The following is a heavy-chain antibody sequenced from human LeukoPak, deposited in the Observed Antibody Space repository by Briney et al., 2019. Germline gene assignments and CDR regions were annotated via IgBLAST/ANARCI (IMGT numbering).Heavy chain of an antibody. CDR2: VDPEDGET. V-gene: IGHV1-69-2*01. Sequence: ASVKVSCKVSGYTFTDYYMHWVQQAPGKGLEWMGLVDPEDGETIYAEKFQGRVTITADTSTDTAYMELSSLRSEDTAVYYCATARLERAVIGFDPWGQGTLVTVSS. CDR1: GYTFTDYY. J-gene: IGHJ5*02. D-gene: IGHD1-1*01. CDR3: ATARLERAVIGFDP.